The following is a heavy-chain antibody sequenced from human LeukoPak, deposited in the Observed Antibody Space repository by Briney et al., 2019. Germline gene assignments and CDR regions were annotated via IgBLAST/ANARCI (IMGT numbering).Heavy chain of an antibody. CDR3: TRDWSVATIPGYYYYYGMDV. J-gene: IGHJ6*02. CDR2: IRSKAYGGTT. D-gene: IGHD5-12*01. Sequence: GGSLRLSCTASGFTFGDYAMSWVRQAPGKGLEWVGFIRSKAYGGTTEYAASVKGRLTISRDDSKSIAYLQMNSLKTEDTAVYYCTRDWSVATIPGYYYYYGMDVWGQGTTVTVSS. V-gene: IGHV3-49*04. CDR1: GFTFGDYA.